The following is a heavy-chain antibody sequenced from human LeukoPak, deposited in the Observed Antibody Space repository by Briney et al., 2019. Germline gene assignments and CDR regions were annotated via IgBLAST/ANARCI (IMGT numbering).Heavy chain of an antibody. Sequence: GGSLRLSCAASGFTFSSYAMSWVRQAPRKGLEWVSDISGSGGSTYYADSVKGRFTISRDNSKNTLHLQMNSLRAEDTAVYYCAKGLGPYSSYGIDYWGQGTLVTVSS. CDR1: GFTFSSYA. CDR2: ISGSGGST. V-gene: IGHV3-23*01. J-gene: IGHJ4*02. CDR3: AKGLGPYSSYGIDY. D-gene: IGHD6-6*01.